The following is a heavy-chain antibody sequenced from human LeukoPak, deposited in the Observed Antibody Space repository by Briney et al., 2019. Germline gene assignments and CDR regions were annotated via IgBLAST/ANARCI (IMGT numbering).Heavy chain of an antibody. CDR3: ARGTLWFGEFLDY. CDR2: ISSSSSYI. CDR1: GFTFSSYS. D-gene: IGHD3-10*01. V-gene: IGHV3-21*01. J-gene: IGHJ4*02. Sequence: PGGSLRLSCAASGFTFSSYSMKWVRQAPGKGLEWVSSISSSSSYIYYADSVKGRFTISRDNAKNSLYLQMNSLRAEDTAVYYCARGTLWFGEFLDYWGQGTLVTVSS.